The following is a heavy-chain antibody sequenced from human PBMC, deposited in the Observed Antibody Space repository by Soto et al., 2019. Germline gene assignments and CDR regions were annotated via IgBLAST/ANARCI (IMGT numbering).Heavy chain of an antibody. CDR3: ARGSPRHYDILTGYHLDY. D-gene: IGHD3-9*01. CDR2: INHSGST. Sequence: SETLSLTCAVYGGSFSGYYWSWIRQPPGKGLEWIGEINHSGSTNYNPSLKSRVTISVDTSKNQFSLKLSSVTAADTAVYYCARGSPRHYDILTGYHLDYWGQGTLVTVSS. CDR1: GGSFSGYY. V-gene: IGHV4-34*01. J-gene: IGHJ4*02.